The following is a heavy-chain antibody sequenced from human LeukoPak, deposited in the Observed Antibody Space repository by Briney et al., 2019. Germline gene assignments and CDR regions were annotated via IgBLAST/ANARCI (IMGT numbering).Heavy chain of an antibody. Sequence: PSETLSLTCAVYGESFSAYFWNWIRQALGKPLEYIGEINHRGSSHYNPSLKTRVTLSVDTSKKQFSLKLTSVTAADTAVYFCARGSAFDGYCSAGACDAGYYDIWGQGTPVTVSS. CDR3: ARGSAFDGYCSAGACDAGYYDI. V-gene: IGHV4-34*01. D-gene: IGHD2-15*01. CDR2: INHRGSS. J-gene: IGHJ4*02. CDR1: GESFSAYF.